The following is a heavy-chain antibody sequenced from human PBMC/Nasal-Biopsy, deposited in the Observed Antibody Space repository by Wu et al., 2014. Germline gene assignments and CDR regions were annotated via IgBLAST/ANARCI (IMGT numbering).Heavy chain of an antibody. Sequence: TLSLTCTVSGDSLTSDHSFWGWIRQPPGQGLEWIGYNHYTGSTGYYSSGSTRKNPSLESRVTISLDTPKNQVSLKLNSVTAADTAVYYCARDSMTGYMDVWGKGTTVTVSS. CDR3: ARDSMTGYMDV. V-gene: IGHV4-61*01. J-gene: IGHJ6*03. CDR1: GDSLTSDHSF. D-gene: IGHD3-9*01. CDR2: NHYTGSTGYYSSGST.